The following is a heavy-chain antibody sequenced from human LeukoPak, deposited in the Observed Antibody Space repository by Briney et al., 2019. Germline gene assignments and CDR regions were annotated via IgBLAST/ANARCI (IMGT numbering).Heavy chain of an antibody. CDR2: ISSSSSYI. D-gene: IGHD1-26*01. Sequence: GGSLRLSCAASGFTFSSYSMNWVRQAPGKGLEWVSSISSSSSYIYYADSVKGRLTISRDNAKNSLYLQMNSLRAEDTAVYYCARAGYYVGAFDIWGQGTMVTVSS. CDR3: ARAGYYVGAFDI. J-gene: IGHJ3*02. CDR1: GFTFSSYS. V-gene: IGHV3-21*01.